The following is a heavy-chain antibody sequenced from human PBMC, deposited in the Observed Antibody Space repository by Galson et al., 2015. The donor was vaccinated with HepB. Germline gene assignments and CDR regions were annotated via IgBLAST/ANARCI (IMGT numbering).Heavy chain of an antibody. J-gene: IGHJ6*02. CDR1: EFTFSSHS. V-gene: IGHV3-30*04. CDR3: ARDSSGGGWTSSMDV. Sequence: SLRLSCAGSEFTFSSHSMHWVRQAPGKGLEWVAVILYDGSNKKYADSVKGRFTISRDNSKNTLYLQMNSLRVEDTAVYYCARDSSGGGWTSSMDVWGQGTTVTVSS. D-gene: IGHD2-15*01. CDR2: ILYDGSNK.